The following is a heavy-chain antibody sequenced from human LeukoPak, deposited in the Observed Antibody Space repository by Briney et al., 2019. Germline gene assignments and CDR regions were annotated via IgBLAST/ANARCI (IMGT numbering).Heavy chain of an antibody. CDR3: ARASANYGSGSFASDI. D-gene: IGHD3-10*01. CDR2: IGTAGDT. Sequence: PGGSLRLSCAASGFTFSSYDMHWVRQATGKGLEWVSAIGTAGDTYYPGSVKGRFTISRENAKNSLYLQMNSLRAGDTAVYYCARASANYGSGSFASDIWGQGTMVTVSS. J-gene: IGHJ3*02. CDR1: GFTFSSYD. V-gene: IGHV3-13*01.